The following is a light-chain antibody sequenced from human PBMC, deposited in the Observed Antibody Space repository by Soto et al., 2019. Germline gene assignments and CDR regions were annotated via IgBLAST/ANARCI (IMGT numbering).Light chain of an antibody. CDR2: GAS. V-gene: IGKV3-15*01. CDR3: QQYNKWPWT. J-gene: IGKJ1*01. CDR1: QSISGA. Sequence: EIVMTQSPATLSVSPGGRATLSCRASQSISGALAWYQQKPGQAPRLLIYGASTRATSFPARFSASGSGTDFTLTISSLQSEDFGVYYCQQYNKWPWTFVQGTKVDIK.